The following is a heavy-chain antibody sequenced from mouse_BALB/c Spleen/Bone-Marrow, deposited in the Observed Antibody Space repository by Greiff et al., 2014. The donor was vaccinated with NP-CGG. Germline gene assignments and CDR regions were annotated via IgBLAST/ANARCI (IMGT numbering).Heavy chain of an antibody. CDR2: IHYSGST. V-gene: IGHV3-1*02. Sequence: VQLQQSGPDLVKPSQSLSLTCTVPGYSITSGYSWHWILQFPGNKLEWMGYIHYSGSTNYNPSLKSRISITRDTSKNQFFLQLNSVTTEDTATYYCARREGNHAAWFAYWGQGTLVTVSA. D-gene: IGHD2-1*01. CDR3: ARREGNHAAWFAY. CDR1: GYSITSGYS. J-gene: IGHJ3*01.